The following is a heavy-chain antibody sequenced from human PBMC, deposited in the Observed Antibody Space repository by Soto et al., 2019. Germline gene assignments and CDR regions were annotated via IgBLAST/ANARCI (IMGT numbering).Heavy chain of an antibody. CDR1: GGTFSSYA. CDR3: ARVSYYYDSSGYWRPDAFDI. CDR2: IIPIFGTA. V-gene: IGHV1-69*06. Sequence: ASVKVSCKASGGTFSSYAISWVRQAPGQGLEWMGGIIPIFGTANYAQKFQGRVTITADKSTSTAYMELSSLRSEDTAVYYCARVSYYYDSSGYWRPDAFDIWGQGTMVTVSS. J-gene: IGHJ3*02. D-gene: IGHD3-22*01.